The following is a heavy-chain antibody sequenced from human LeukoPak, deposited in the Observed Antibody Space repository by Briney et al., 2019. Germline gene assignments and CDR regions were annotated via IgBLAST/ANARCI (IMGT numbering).Heavy chain of an antibody. D-gene: IGHD6-13*01. CDR1: GGSISSYY. CDR3: XXXHSSSLPFDY. CDR2: IYYSGST. J-gene: IGHJ4*02. V-gene: IGHV4-59*01. Sequence: TETLSLTCTVSGGSISSYYWSWIRQPPGKGLEWIGYIYYSGSTNYNPSLKSRVTISVDTSKNQFSLKLSSVTAADTAVYYCXXXHSSSLPFDYWGQGTLVTVSS.